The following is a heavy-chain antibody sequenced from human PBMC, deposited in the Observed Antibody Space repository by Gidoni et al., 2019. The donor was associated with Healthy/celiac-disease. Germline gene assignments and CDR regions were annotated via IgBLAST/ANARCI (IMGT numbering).Heavy chain of an antibody. V-gene: IGHV1-2*02. J-gene: IGHJ5*02. CDR1: GSTFTGYY. CDR3: ARGAPAAMEWFDP. D-gene: IGHD2-2*01. CDR2: INPNSGGN. Sequence: QVQLVQYGAEVKTPGASVKVYCKAAGSTFTGYYMHWVRQAPGQGLEWMGWINPNSGGNNDAQKFHGRVTMTRDTSISTAYMELSMLRSDDTAVYYCARGAPAAMEWFDPWGQGTLVTVSS.